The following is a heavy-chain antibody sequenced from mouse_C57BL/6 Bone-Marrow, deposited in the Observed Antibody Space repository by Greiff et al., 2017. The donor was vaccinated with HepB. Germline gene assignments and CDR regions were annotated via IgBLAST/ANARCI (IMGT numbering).Heavy chain of an antibody. CDR1: GYSITSGYY. Sequence: EVQLQQSGPGLVKPSQSLSLTCSVTGYSITSGYYWNWIRQFPGNKLEWMGYISYDGSNNYNPSLKNRISITRDTSKNQFFLKLNSVTTEDTATYYCARVPTVVAGDYWGQGTSVTVSS. V-gene: IGHV3-6*01. CDR3: ARVPTVVAGDY. D-gene: IGHD1-1*01. CDR2: ISYDGSN. J-gene: IGHJ4*01.